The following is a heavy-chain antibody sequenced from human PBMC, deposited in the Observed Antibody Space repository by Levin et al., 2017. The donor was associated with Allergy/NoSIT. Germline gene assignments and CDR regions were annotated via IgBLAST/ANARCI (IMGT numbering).Heavy chain of an antibody. CDR1: GFPFSFYW. V-gene: IGHV3-74*01. J-gene: IGHJ6*03. Sequence: GESLKISCVASGFPFSFYWVHWVRQAPGKGLVWVSRMNGDGSTRNYADSVKGRFTISRDNAKNTLYLQMNSLRAEDTAVYYCARVLGAPNYFYYYMDVWGRGTTVTVSS. CDR3: ARVLGAPNYFYYYMDV. D-gene: IGHD3-16*01. CDR2: MNGDGSTR.